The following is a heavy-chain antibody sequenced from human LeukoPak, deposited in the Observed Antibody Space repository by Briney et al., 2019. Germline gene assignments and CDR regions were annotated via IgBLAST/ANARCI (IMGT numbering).Heavy chain of an antibody. V-gene: IGHV4-59*12. D-gene: IGHD3-10*01. CDR1: DGSISGYY. CDR3: AREGPFGYYYGSGVQSNWFDP. CDR2: FYYSGST. Sequence: SETLSLTCTVSDGSISGYYWSWVRLPPGKGLEWIGYFYYSGSTNYNPSLKSRVTISVDTSKNQFSLKLSSVTAADTAVYYCAREGPFGYYYGSGVQSNWFDPWGQGTLVTVSS. J-gene: IGHJ5*02.